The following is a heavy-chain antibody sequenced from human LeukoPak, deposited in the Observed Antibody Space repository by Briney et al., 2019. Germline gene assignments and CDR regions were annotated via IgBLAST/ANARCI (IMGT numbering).Heavy chain of an antibody. CDR1: GFTFSNAW. CDR2: IKSKTDGGTT. D-gene: IGHD6-19*01. Sequence: PGRSLRLSCAASGFTFSNAWMSWVRQAPGKGLEWVGRIKSKTDGGTTDYAAPVKCRCTISRDDSKNTLYLQMNSLKTEDTAVYYCTTEDSSGWSLYWGQGTLVTVSS. CDR3: TTEDSSGWSLY. J-gene: IGHJ4*02. V-gene: IGHV3-15*01.